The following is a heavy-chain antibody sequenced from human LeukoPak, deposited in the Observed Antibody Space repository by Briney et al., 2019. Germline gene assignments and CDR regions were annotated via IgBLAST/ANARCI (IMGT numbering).Heavy chain of an antibody. Sequence: ASVKVSCKASGYTFTGYYMHWVRQAPGQGLEWMGWINPNSGGTNYAQKFQGRVTMTEDTSTDTAYMELSSLRSEDTAVYYCATEGNDYGDYELWGQGTLVTVSS. CDR2: INPNSGGT. J-gene: IGHJ4*02. CDR3: ATEGNDYGDYEL. CDR1: GYTFTGYY. D-gene: IGHD4-17*01. V-gene: IGHV1-2*02.